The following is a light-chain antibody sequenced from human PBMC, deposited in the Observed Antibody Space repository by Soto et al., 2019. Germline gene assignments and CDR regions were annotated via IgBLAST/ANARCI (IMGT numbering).Light chain of an antibody. V-gene: IGLV3-9*01. CDR1: NIRSKN. Sequence: SYELTQPLSVSVALGQTAKITCEGDNIRSKNVHWYQQKAGQAPVVVINRDFNRPSGIPERISGSNSGNTATLTITSAQAGDEADYYCQVWVSGSVVFGGGTKVTVL. CDR3: QVWVSGSVV. J-gene: IGLJ2*01. CDR2: RDF.